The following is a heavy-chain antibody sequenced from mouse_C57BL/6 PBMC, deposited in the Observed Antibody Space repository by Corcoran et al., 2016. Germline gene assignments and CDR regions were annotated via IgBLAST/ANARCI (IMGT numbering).Heavy chain of an antibody. CDR2: INPNNGGT. Sequence: EVQLQQSGPELVKPGASVKISCKASGYTFTDYYMNWVKQSHGKSLEWIGDINPNNGGTSYNQKFKGKATLTVDKSSSTAYMELRSLTSEDSAVYYRARGGYSYYYAMDYWGQGTSVTVSS. CDR3: ARGGYSYYYAMDY. CDR1: GYTFTDYY. V-gene: IGHV1-26*01. J-gene: IGHJ4*01. D-gene: IGHD2-3*01.